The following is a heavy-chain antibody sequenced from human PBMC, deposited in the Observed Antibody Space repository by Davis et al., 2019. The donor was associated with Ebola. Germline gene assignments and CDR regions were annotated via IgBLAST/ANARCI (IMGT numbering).Heavy chain of an antibody. CDR3: ARGGFLEWLLVYYGMDV. D-gene: IGHD3-3*01. J-gene: IGHJ6*02. Sequence: HTGGSLRLSCAASGFTFSSYWMHWVRQAPGKGLVWVSRINSDGSSTSYADSVKGRFTISRDNAKNTLYLQMNSLSAEDTAVYYCARGGFLEWLLVYYGMDVWGQGTTVTVSS. CDR1: GFTFSSYW. CDR2: INSDGSST. V-gene: IGHV3-74*01.